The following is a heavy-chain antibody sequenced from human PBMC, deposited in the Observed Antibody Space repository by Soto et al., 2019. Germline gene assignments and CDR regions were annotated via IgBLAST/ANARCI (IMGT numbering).Heavy chain of an antibody. CDR2: ISYDGSKK. D-gene: IGHD3-10*01. Sequence: GGSLRLSCAASGFTFSSYGMHWVRQAPGKGLEWVAVISYDGSKKYYADSVKGRFTISRDNSKNTLYLQMNSLRAEDTALYYCAKADGDFFDYWGQGTLVTVSS. CDR3: AKADGDFFDY. V-gene: IGHV3-30*18. J-gene: IGHJ4*02. CDR1: GFTFSSYG.